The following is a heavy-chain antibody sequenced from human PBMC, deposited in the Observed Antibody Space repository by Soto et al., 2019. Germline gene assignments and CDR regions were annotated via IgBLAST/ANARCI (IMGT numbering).Heavy chain of an antibody. CDR1: GFTVSINY. CDR2: IYSGGST. V-gene: IGHV3-53*01. J-gene: IGHJ3*02. D-gene: IGHD3-22*01. Sequence: GGSLRLSCAASGFTVSINYMSWVRQAPGKGLEWVSVIYSGGSTYYADSVKGRFTISRDNSKNTLYLQMNSLRAEDTAVYYCATRIIMIVRMDAFDIWGQGTMVTVSS. CDR3: ATRIIMIVRMDAFDI.